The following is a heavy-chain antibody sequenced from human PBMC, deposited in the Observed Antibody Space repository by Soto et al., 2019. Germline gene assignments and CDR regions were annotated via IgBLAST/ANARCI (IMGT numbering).Heavy chain of an antibody. J-gene: IGHJ6*02. CDR1: GVTFSSYA. Sequence: EVQLLESGGGLVQPGGSLRLSCVASGVTFSSYAMNWVRQAPGKGLEWVSDISGSGDSTYYGDSVKGRFTISRDNSKKKLYLQMNSLRGEDTAVYYCAKGVGATAHVAVGMDVWGQGTTVTVSS. CDR3: AKGVGATAHVAVGMDV. V-gene: IGHV3-23*01. D-gene: IGHD1-26*01. CDR2: ISGSGDST.